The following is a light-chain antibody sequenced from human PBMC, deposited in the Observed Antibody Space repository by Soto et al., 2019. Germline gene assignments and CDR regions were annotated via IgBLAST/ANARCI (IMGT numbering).Light chain of an antibody. CDR3: CAYAGSFYV. V-gene: IGLV2-11*01. CDR1: SSDVGGYNY. J-gene: IGLJ1*01. Sequence: QSALTQPRSVSGSPGQSVTISCTGTSSDVGGYNYVSWYQQHPGKAPKLMIYDVSERPSGVPDRFSGSKSGNTASLTISGLPDEDEADYYCCAYAGSFYVVGTGTKVT. CDR2: DVS.